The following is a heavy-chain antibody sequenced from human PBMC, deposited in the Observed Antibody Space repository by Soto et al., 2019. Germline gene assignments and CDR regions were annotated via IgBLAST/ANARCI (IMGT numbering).Heavy chain of an antibody. Sequence: SETLSLTCTVSGGSVSSGDYYWSWIRQPPGKGLEWIGYIYYSGNTNYNPSLKSRVIISVDTSKNLSSLKLTSVTAADTAVYYCARIPVDTSMIYWLDPWGQGTLVTVSS. D-gene: IGHD5-18*01. CDR2: IYYSGNT. J-gene: IGHJ5*02. CDR3: ARIPVDTSMIYWLDP. V-gene: IGHV4-61*08. CDR1: GGSVSSGDYY.